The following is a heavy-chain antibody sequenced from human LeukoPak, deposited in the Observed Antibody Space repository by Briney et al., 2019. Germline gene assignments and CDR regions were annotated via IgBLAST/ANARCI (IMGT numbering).Heavy chain of an antibody. D-gene: IGHD4-17*01. V-gene: IGHV4-30-4*01. CDR3: ARGPPDGDYFDY. Sequence: SQTLSLTCTVSGGSISSGDYYWSWIRQPPGKGLEWIGYIYYSGSTYYNPSLKSRVTISVDTSKNQFSLKLSSVTAADTAVYYCARGPPDGDYFDYWGQGTLVTVSS. CDR2: IYYSGST. CDR1: GGSISSGDYY. J-gene: IGHJ4*02.